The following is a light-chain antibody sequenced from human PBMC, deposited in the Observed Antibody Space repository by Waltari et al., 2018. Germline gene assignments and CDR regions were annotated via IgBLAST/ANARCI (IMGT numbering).Light chain of an antibody. CDR3: QTWDTTTGV. J-gene: IGLJ1*01. CDR2: QDT. V-gene: IGLV3-1*01. CDR1: KLGDQF. Sequence: SYDLTQPPSVSVSPGQTASITCSGDKLGDQFASWYQHKPGQSPVLVIYQDTKRPSGIPERFSGSNSGNTATLTISGTQATDEADYYCQTWDTTTGVFGTGTQVTVL.